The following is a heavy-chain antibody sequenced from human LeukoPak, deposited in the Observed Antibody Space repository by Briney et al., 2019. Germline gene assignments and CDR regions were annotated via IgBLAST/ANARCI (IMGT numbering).Heavy chain of an antibody. V-gene: IGHV1-46*01. J-gene: IGHJ3*02. D-gene: IGHD2-15*01. Sequence: ASVKVSCKASGYTFTSYDINWVRQAPGQGLEWMGIINPSGGSTSYAQKFQGRVTMTRDMSTSTVYMELSSLRSEDTAVYYCAALVGGQGAFDIWGQGTMVTVSS. CDR3: AALVGGQGAFDI. CDR2: INPSGGST. CDR1: GYTFTSYD.